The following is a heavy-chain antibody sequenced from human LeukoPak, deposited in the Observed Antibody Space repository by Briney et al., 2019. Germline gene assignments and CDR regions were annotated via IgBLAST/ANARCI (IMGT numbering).Heavy chain of an antibody. CDR3: ARTQLWFGFDY. CDR1: GYSISSGYY. CDR2: IYHSGST. V-gene: IGHV4-38-2*01. J-gene: IGHJ4*02. D-gene: IGHD3-10*01. Sequence: KPSETLSLTCAVSGYSISSGYYWGWIRQPPGKGLEWIGSIYHSGSTYYNPSLKSRVTISVDTSKNQFSLKLSSVTAADTAVYYCARTQLWFGFDYWGQGTLVTDSS.